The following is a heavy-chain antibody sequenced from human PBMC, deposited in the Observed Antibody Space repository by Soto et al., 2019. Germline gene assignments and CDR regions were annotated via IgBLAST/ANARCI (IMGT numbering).Heavy chain of an antibody. CDR1: GGSVSSSSNYY. Sequence: QVQLQQWGAGLLKPSETLSLTCAVYGGSVSSSSNYYWSWIRQPPGKGLEWIGEMSHRGGTHFNPSLKSRVTISVDTSKNQFSLKMSSVTAADTALYYCARVERGTATTVVDAFDIWGPGTMVTVSS. CDR3: ARVERGTATTVVDAFDI. J-gene: IGHJ3*02. CDR2: MSHRGGT. V-gene: IGHV4-34*01. D-gene: IGHD1-1*01.